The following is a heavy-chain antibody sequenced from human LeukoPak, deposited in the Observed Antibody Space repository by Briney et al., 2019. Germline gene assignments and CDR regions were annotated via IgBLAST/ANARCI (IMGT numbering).Heavy chain of an antibody. CDR2: IHYSGST. D-gene: IGHD4-17*01. CDR1: GGSIRNYY. CDR3: AREGATTRPLDY. J-gene: IGHJ4*02. V-gene: IGHV4-59*12. Sequence: SETLSLTCTVSGGSIRNYYWSWIRQPPGKGLEWIGYIHYSGSTNYSPSLKSRVTMSVDTSKNQFFLNLTSVTAADTAVYYCAREGATTRPLDYWGQGTLVTVSS.